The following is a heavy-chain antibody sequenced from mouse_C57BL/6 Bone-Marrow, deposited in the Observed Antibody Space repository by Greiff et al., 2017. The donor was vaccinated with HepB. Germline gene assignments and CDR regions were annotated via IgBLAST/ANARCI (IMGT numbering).Heavy chain of an antibody. CDR1: GYTFTSYG. V-gene: IGHV1-81*01. D-gene: IGHD2-3*01. J-gene: IGHJ4*01. CDR3: ARGGVYDGYFYAMDY. CDR2: IYPRSGNT. Sequence: VQVVESGAELARPGASVTLSCKASGYTFTSYGIRWVKQRTGQGLVWIGEIYPRSGNTYYNEKCKGKATLTADKSSSTAYMELRSLTSEDSAVYFCARGGVYDGYFYAMDYWGQGTSVTVSS.